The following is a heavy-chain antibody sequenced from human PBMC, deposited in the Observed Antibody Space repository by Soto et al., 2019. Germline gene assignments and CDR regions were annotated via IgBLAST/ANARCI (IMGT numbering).Heavy chain of an antibody. CDR1: GYIFLSYG. CDR3: VRDLDGSGSYYTDY. D-gene: IGHD3-10*01. J-gene: IGHJ4*02. CDR2: IRPYNGNT. Sequence: QVQLVQSGAEVKKPGASVKVSCKASGYIFLSYGLSWVRQAPGQGLEWMGWIRPYNGNTNYAQKPQGRVTMTTDTSTSTAYMELRSLRSDDTAVYYCVRDLDGSGSYYTDYWGRGTLVTVSS. V-gene: IGHV1-18*04.